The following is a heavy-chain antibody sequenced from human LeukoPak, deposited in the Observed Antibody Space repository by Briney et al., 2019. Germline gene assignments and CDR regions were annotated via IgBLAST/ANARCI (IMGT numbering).Heavy chain of an antibody. CDR3: ATLKPSSSRLIAAFDI. V-gene: IGHV3-21*01. CDR1: GFTFSSYS. CDR2: ISSSSSYI. J-gene: IGHJ3*02. Sequence: PGGSLRLSCAASGFTFSSYSMNWVRQAPGKGLEWVSSISSSSSYIYYADSVKGRVTSSRDNAKNSLYLQMNSPRAADTALYYYATLKPSSSRLIAAFDIWPQGTMLPVSS. D-gene: IGHD2-2*01.